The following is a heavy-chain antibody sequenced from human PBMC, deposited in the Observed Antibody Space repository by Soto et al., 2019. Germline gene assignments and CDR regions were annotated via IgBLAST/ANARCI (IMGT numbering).Heavy chain of an antibody. CDR1: GGSVSSGTYF. J-gene: IGHJ4*02. Sequence: SETLSLTCSVSGGSVSSGTYFWSWIRQPPGKGLEWIGYIYYSGSTYYNPSLKSRVTISVDTSKNQFSLKLSSVTAADTAVYYCARVISYGYFDYWGQGTLVTVSS. V-gene: IGHV4-30-4*08. CDR2: IYYSGST. D-gene: IGHD1-26*01. CDR3: ARVISYGYFDY.